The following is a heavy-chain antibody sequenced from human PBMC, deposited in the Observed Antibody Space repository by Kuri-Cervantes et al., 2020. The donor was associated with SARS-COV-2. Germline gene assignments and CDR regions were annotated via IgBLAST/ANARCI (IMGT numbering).Heavy chain of an antibody. J-gene: IGHJ6*02. V-gene: IGHV1-3*01. Sequence: ASVKVSCKASGYTFTGYYMHWVRQAPGQRLEWMGWINAGNGNTEYSQKFQGRVTITRDTSASTAYMELSSLRSEDTAVYYCARLEQQQRGGYYYYGMDVWGQGTTVTVSS. CDR1: GYTFTGYY. CDR3: ARLEQQQRGGYYYYGMDV. CDR2: INAGNGNT. D-gene: IGHD6-13*01.